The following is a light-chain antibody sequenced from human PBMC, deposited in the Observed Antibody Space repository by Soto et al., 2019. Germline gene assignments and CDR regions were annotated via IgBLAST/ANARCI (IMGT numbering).Light chain of an antibody. CDR1: QSISNY. J-gene: IGKJ1*01. CDR2: AAS. CDR3: QQSYSTPLT. V-gene: IGKV1-39*01. Sequence: EIQMTQSPSSLSASVGDRVTITCRASQSISNYLNWYQQKPGKAPKLLMYAASSLQSGVPSRFSGSGSGTDFTLTISSLQPEDFATYYCQQSYSTPLTFGPGTKVEI.